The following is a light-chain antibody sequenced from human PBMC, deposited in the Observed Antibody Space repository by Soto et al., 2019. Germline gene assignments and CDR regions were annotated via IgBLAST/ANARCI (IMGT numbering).Light chain of an antibody. V-gene: IGKV3D-15*01. Sequence: EIVMTQSPATLSVSPGERATLSCTASQSISSYLDWYQQKPGQAPMLLIDGASSRATGIPDRFSGSGSGAVFTLTISRLQAEDFAVYCCQQYRMSPLTFGGGTKVDIK. J-gene: IGKJ4*01. CDR2: GAS. CDR1: QSISSY. CDR3: QQYRMSPLT.